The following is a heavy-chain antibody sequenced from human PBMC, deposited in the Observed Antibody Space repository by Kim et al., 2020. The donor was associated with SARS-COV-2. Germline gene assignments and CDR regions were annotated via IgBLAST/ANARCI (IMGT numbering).Heavy chain of an antibody. Sequence: GESLKISCKGSGYSFTNYWITWVRQLPGKGLEWMGRIDPSDSYINDSPSFRGHVTLSVDKSINTAYLEWSSLQASDTAMYYCVRSGYGYSSYDSVGYWGQ. D-gene: IGHD5-12*01. CDR2: IDPSDSYI. J-gene: IGHJ4*02. CDR3: VRSGYGYSSYDSVGY. CDR1: GYSFTNYW. V-gene: IGHV5-10-1*01.